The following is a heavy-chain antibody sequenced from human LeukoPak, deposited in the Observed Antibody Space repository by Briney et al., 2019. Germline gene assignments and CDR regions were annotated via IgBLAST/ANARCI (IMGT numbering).Heavy chain of an antibody. J-gene: IGHJ4*02. D-gene: IGHD3-3*01. V-gene: IGHV3-53*01. CDR2: IFSSNNT. Sequence: PGGSLRLSCAASGFTVSSNYMSWVRQAPGKGLEWVSIIFSSNNTYYADSVKGRFTISRDNSKNTLYLQMNSLRAEDTAIYYCARDERLLSFLKWGQGTLVTVSS. CDR3: ARDERLLSFLK. CDR1: GFTVSSNY.